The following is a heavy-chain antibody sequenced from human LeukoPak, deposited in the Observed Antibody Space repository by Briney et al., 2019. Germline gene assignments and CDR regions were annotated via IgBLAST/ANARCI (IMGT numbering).Heavy chain of an antibody. J-gene: IGHJ4*02. Sequence: GGSLRLSCAATGFTFRDYWMTWVRRPPGKGLEWVANIKRDGSAKYYVDSVKGRFTLSRDNAKDVLYLHMNSLRVEDTAVYYCARDRVRGDYGVDYWGQGTLVTVSS. V-gene: IGHV3-7*04. D-gene: IGHD4-17*01. CDR2: IKRDGSAK. CDR3: ARDRVRGDYGVDY. CDR1: GFTFRDYW.